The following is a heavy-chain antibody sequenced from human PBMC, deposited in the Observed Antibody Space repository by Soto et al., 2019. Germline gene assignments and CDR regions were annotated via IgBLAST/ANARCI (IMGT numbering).Heavy chain of an antibody. CDR3: ATHSNRSWNFDY. CDR2: INHSGST. CDR1: GGSFSGYY. J-gene: IGHJ4*02. Sequence: PSETLSLTCAVYGGSFSGYYCSWIRQPPWKGLEWIGEINHSGSTNYNPSLKSRVTISVDTSKNQFSLKLSSVTAADTAVYYCATHSNRSWNFDYWGQGTLVTVSS. V-gene: IGHV4-34*01. D-gene: IGHD6-13*01.